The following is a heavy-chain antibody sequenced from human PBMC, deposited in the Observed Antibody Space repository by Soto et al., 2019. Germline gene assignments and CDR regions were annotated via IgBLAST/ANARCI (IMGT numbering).Heavy chain of an antibody. D-gene: IGHD2-2*01. CDR2: INPKSGAT. J-gene: IGHJ5*02. CDR3: ARDSLYCSSNGGWYFVP. V-gene: IGHV1-2*02. Sequence: ASEKRACKASGYTFTGYYMHWVRQAPGQGLEWMGWINPKSGATNYAQNFQGRVTMTRDTSISTAYMELSRLRSDDTAVYYCARDSLYCSSNGGWYFVPLGHGILVSV. CDR1: GYTFTGYY.